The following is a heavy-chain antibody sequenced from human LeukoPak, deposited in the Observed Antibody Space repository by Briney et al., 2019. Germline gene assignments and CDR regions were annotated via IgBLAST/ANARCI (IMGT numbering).Heavy chain of an antibody. V-gene: IGHV3-30*02. J-gene: IGHJ4*02. D-gene: IGHD1-20*01. CDR1: GFTFNSYG. Sequence: PGGSLRLSCAASGFTFNSYGMHWVRQAPGKGLEWVAYIGHDGINKYYADSVKGRFTISRDNSKNTLYLQMNSLRAEDTAVYYCAPPITGTDYWGQGTLVTVSS. CDR3: APPITGTDY. CDR2: IGHDGINK.